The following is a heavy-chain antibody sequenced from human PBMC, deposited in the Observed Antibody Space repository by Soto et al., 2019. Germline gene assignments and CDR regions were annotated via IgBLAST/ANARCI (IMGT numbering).Heavy chain of an antibody. V-gene: IGHV3-23*01. CDR3: AKAAASYCSGGSCYNFDY. J-gene: IGHJ4*02. Sequence: GGSLRLSCAASGFTFSSYAMSWVRQAPGKGLEWVSAISGSGGSTYYADSVKGRFTISRDNSKNTLYLQMNSLRAEDTAVYYCAKAAASYCSGGSCYNFDYWGQGTLVTVS. CDR2: ISGSGGST. D-gene: IGHD2-15*01. CDR1: GFTFSSYA.